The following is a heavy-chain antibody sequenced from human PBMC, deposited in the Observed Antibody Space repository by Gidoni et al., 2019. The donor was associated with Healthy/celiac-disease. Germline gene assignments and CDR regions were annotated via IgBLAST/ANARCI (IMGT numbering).Heavy chain of an antibody. V-gene: IGHV3-66*01. J-gene: IGHJ4*02. CDR1: GVTVSSNK. CDR2: IYSGGST. Sequence: EGQLVESGGGWVQPGGSLRVSWAASGVTVSSNKMSWVGQAPGKGLEWVSVIYSGGSTYYADSVNGRFTISRDNSKNTLYLQMNSLRAEDTAVYYCASEIFHDYGDYGFPTTRGQNYFDYWGQGTLVTVSS. D-gene: IGHD4-17*01. CDR3: ASEIFHDYGDYGFPTTRGQNYFDY.